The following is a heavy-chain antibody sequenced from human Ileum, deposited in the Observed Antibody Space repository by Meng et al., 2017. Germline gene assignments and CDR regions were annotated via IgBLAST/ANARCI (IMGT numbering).Heavy chain of an antibody. V-gene: IGHV1-3*01. CDR1: GYTFTNYA. D-gene: IGHD2-2*01. CDR3: ARDEGIPASLDS. J-gene: IGHJ4*02. Sequence: QVQLVQSGAEVKKPGASVKVSCKASGYTFTNYAMHWVRQAPGQRLEWMGWIIAGSGKTKYSQRIQGRVSITRDTSASTVHMELSRLRYEDTAVYYCARDEGIPASLDSWGQGTLVTVSS. CDR2: IIAGSGKT.